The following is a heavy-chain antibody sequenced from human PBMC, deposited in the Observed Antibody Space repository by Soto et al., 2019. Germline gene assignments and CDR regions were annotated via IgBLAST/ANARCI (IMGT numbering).Heavy chain of an antibody. CDR2: ISSSGSTI. D-gene: IGHD5-12*01. CDR3: ARGQYSGYDSNPPFYYYYMDV. Sequence: GGSLRLTCAASGFTFSDYYMSWIRQAPGKGLEWVSYISSSGSTIYYADSVKGRFTISRDNAKNSLYLQMSSLRAEDTAVYYCARGQYSGYDSNPPFYYYYMDVWGKGTTVTVSS. V-gene: IGHV3-11*01. J-gene: IGHJ6*03. CDR1: GFTFSDYY.